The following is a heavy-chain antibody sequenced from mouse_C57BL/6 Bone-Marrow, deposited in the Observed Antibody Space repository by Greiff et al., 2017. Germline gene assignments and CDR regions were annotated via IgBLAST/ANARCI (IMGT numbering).Heavy chain of an antibody. CDR3: TTEFFDY. CDR1: GFTIKDDY. J-gene: IGHJ2*01. V-gene: IGHV14-4*01. CDR2: IDPENGDT. Sequence: EVQLVESGAELVRPGASVKLSCTASGFTIKDDYMHWVKQRPEQGLEWIGWIDPENGDTEYATKFQGKATITADTSSNTAYLQLSSLTSEDTAVYYCTTEFFDYWGQGTTLTVSS.